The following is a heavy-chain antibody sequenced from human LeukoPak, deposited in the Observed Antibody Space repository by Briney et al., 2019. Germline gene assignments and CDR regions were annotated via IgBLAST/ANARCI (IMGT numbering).Heavy chain of an antibody. V-gene: IGHV3-7*01. D-gene: IGHD6-6*01. CDR1: GFTFSSYW. Sequence: GGSLRLSCAASGFTFSSYWMNWARQAPGKGLEWVASINHNGNVNYYVDSVKGRFTISRDNSKNTLFLQMNSLRAEDTAVYYCARDFRGSSSPYYYYGMGVWGHGTTVTVSS. J-gene: IGHJ6*02. CDR3: ARDFRGSSSPYYYYGMGV. CDR2: INHNGNVN.